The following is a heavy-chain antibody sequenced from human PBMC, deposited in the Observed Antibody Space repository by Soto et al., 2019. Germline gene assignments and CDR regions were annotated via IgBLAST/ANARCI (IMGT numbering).Heavy chain of an antibody. CDR3: AKDLGPWTGAYYDLWRGYYSDPWLDP. D-gene: IGHD3-3*01. V-gene: IGHV3-23*01. CDR2: ISGSGGST. CDR1: GFTFSSYA. Sequence: EVQLLESGGGLVQPGGSLRLSCAASGFTFSSYAMSWVRQAPGKGLEWVSAISGSGGSTYYADSVKGRFTISRDNSKNTMYLQMNSLRAEDTAVYYCAKDLGPWTGAYYDLWRGYYSDPWLDPWGQGTLVTVSS. J-gene: IGHJ5*02.